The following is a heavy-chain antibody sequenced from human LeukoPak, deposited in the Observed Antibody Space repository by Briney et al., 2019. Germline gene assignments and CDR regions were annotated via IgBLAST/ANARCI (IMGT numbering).Heavy chain of an antibody. Sequence: PSETLSLTCTVSGGSISSGGYYWNWIRQPPGRGLEWIGCIYYSGSTNYNPSLKSRVTISVDTSKNQFSLKLSSVTAADTAVYYCARGESSGSNWFDPWGQGTLVTVSS. V-gene: IGHV4-61*08. CDR1: GGSISSGGYY. CDR2: IYYSGST. J-gene: IGHJ5*02. CDR3: ARGESSGSNWFDP. D-gene: IGHD3-22*01.